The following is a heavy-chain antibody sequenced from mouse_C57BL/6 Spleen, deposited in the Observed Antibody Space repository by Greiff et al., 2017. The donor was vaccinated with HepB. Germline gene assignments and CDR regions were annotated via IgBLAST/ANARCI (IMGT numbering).Heavy chain of an antibody. Sequence: EVMLVESGGGLVQPGGSMKLSCVASGFTFSNYWMNWVRQSPEKGLEWVAQIRLKSDNYATHYAESVKGRFTISRDDSKSSVYLQMNNLRAEDTGIYYCTLLGSSPLYYYAMDYWGQGTSVTVSS. CDR2: IRLKSDNYAT. CDR3: TLLGSSPLYYYAMDY. V-gene: IGHV6-3*01. D-gene: IGHD1-1*01. CDR1: GFTFSNYW. J-gene: IGHJ4*01.